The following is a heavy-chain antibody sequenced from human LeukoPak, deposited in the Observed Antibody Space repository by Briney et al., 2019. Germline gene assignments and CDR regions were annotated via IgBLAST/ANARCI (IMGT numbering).Heavy chain of an antibody. Sequence: PGGSLRLSCAASGFPFSTYAMTWFGKAPGKGLDWVSGITGNGGSTYYADSVKGRFTISRDNSKNTLYLQMDSLRAEDTAVYYCAKESSQWLVPYWGRGTLVTVSS. D-gene: IGHD6-19*01. V-gene: IGHV3-23*01. J-gene: IGHJ4*02. CDR3: AKESSQWLVPY. CDR2: ITGNGGST. CDR1: GFPFSTYA.